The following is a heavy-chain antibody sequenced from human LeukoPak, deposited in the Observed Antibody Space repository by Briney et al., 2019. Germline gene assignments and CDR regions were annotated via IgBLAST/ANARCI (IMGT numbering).Heavy chain of an antibody. CDR2: MYYTGST. D-gene: IGHD3-22*01. CDR1: GGSVSSSSYY. J-gene: IGHJ4*02. CDR3: ARHVGDYDTTGNFRDY. V-gene: IGHV4-39*01. Sequence: PSETLSLTCTVSGGSVSSSSYYWGWIRQPPGKGLEWIGSMYYTGSTYYNPSLKSRVTISVDTSKNQFSLKLSSVTAADTAVYYSARHVGDYDTTGNFRDYWGQGTLVTVSS.